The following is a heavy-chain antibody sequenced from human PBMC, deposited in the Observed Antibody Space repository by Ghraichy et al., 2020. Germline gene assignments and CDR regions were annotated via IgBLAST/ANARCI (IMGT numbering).Heavy chain of an antibody. D-gene: IGHD3-10*01. CDR2: ISSSSSYI. CDR3: ARDRQNAHTFYYYGSGSYYGMDV. V-gene: IGHV3-21*01. J-gene: IGHJ6*02. CDR1: GFTFSSYS. Sequence: GGSLRLSCAASGFTFSSYSMNWVRQAPGKGLEWVSSISSSSSYIYYADSVKGRFTISRDNAKNSLYLQMTSLRAEDTAVYYCARDRQNAHTFYYYGSGSYYGMDVWGQGTTVTVSS.